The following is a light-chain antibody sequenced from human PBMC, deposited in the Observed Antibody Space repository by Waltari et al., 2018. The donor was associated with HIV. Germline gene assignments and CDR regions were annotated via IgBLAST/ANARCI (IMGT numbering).Light chain of an antibody. V-gene: IGLV1-44*01. J-gene: IGLJ2*01. Sequence: QSVLTQPPSASGTPGQRVTISCSGGSPNIGTYSVNWYQPVPGTAPKLLIYNNNQWPSGVPDRFSGSKSGTSASLAISGLQSEDEADYYCATWEHRLNGPIFGGGTRLTVL. CDR2: NNN. CDR3: ATWEHRLNGPI. CDR1: SPNIGTYS.